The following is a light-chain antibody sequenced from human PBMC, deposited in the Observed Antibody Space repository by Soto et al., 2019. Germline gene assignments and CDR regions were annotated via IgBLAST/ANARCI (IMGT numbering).Light chain of an antibody. CDR3: HQYDSSPST. V-gene: IGKV3-20*01. CDR1: QSLNSNY. J-gene: IGKJ1*01. Sequence: EIVLTQSPGTLSLSPGERASLSCRASQSLNSNYLAWHQQKPGQAPRLLIYGASNRATGIPDRFSGSGSGTDFTLTISRLEPEDFAVYYCHQYDSSPSTFGQGTKVDIK. CDR2: GAS.